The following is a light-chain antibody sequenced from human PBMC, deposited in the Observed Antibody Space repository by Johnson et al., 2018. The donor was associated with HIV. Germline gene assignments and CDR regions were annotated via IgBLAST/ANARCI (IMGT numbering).Light chain of an antibody. CDR3: GTWDGSLSGYV. Sequence: QSVLTHPPSVSAAPGQKVTISCSGSSSNIGNNYVSWYQQLPGTAPKLLIYENNKRPSGIPDRFSGSKSGTSATLGITGLQTGDEADYYCGTWDGSLSGYVFGTGTKVTVL. J-gene: IGLJ1*01. CDR2: ENN. V-gene: IGLV1-51*02. CDR1: SSNIGNNY.